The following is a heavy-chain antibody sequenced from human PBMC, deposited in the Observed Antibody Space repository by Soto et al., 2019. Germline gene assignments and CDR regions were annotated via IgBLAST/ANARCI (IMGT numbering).Heavy chain of an antibody. CDR2: IGWNGASI. Sequence: EVQLVQSGGGLVQPGRSLRLSCAATGFAFDEYVMHWVRQAPGKGLEWVGSIGWNGASIDYADSVKGRFTISRDNAKNSLFLQMNSLTTEDTALSFCAKSRVVPYFDRWGQGTLVTVTS. D-gene: IGHD2-2*01. CDR3: AKSRVVPYFDR. J-gene: IGHJ4*02. CDR1: GFAFDEYV. V-gene: IGHV3-9*01.